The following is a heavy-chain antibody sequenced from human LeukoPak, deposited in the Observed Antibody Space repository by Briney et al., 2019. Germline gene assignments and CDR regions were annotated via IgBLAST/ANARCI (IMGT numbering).Heavy chain of an antibody. CDR3: ARDLRFLEPQYAFDI. CDR2: INTDGSST. CDR1: GFTFSSYW. D-gene: IGHD3-3*01. V-gene: IGHV3-74*01. J-gene: IGHJ3*02. Sequence: PGGSLRLSCAASGFTFSSYWMHWVRQAPGKGLVWVSRINTDGSSTSYADSVKGRFTISRDNAKNTLYLQMNSLRAEDTAVYYCARDLRFLEPQYAFDIWGQGTMVTVSS.